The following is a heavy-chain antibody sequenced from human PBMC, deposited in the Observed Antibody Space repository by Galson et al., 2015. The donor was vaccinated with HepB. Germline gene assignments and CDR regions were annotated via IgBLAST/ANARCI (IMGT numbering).Heavy chain of an antibody. J-gene: IGHJ5*02. CDR2: SRDKANSYTT. D-gene: IGHD3-9*01. Sequence: SLRLSCAATGFTFSDHYMDWVRQAPGQGLEWVGRSRDKANSYTTEYAASVKGRFTISRDDSKSIAYLQMNSLKTEDTAVYYCTRSYDNWAAHPGWFDPWGRGTLVTVSS. CDR1: GFTFSDHY. CDR3: TRSYDNWAAHPGWFDP. V-gene: IGHV3-72*01.